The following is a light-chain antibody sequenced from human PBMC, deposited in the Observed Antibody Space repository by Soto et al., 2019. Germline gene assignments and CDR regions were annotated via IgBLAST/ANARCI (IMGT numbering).Light chain of an antibody. CDR1: QNIDNF. CDR2: DAS. V-gene: IGKV3-11*01. Sequence: EIVLRQSPATLSMSPGXRATLSCRASQNIDNFLVWYQQKPGQAPRLLIYDASKRATGIPARFSGSGSGTDFTLTISSLEPEDFAVYYCQKRYTLITFGPGTKVDIK. J-gene: IGKJ3*01. CDR3: QKRYTLIT.